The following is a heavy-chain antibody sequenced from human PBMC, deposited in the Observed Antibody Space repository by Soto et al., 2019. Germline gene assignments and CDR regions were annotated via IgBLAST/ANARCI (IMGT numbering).Heavy chain of an antibody. V-gene: IGHV4-39*01. J-gene: IGHJ5*01. CDR3: GRVVEGATRHTDPDS. CDR2: VYHKGGA. Sequence: PSETLSLTCTVSGVSIHNSHSFWAWIRQPPGKGLEFIGSVYHKGGAHYNSSLKSRVTISVDTAHNQVSLRMRSLTAADTAVYYCGRVVEGATRHTDPDSWGQGILVTVSS. D-gene: IGHD2-21*01. CDR1: GVSIHNSHSF.